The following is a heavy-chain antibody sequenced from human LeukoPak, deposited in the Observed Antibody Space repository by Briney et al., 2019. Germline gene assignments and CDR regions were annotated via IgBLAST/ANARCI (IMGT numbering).Heavy chain of an antibody. Sequence: GASVKVSCKASGYTFTSYGISWVRQAPGQGLEWMGWISAYNGNTNYAQKLQGRVTMTTDTSTSTAYMELRSLRSDDTAVYYCARAPKGLWFGEYWGYFDYWGQGTLVTVSS. CDR2: ISAYNGNT. J-gene: IGHJ4*02. CDR1: GYTFTSYG. CDR3: ARAPKGLWFGEYWGYFDY. V-gene: IGHV1-18*04. D-gene: IGHD3-10*01.